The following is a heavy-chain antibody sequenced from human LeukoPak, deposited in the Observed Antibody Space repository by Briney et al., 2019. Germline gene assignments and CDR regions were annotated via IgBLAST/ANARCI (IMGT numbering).Heavy chain of an antibody. D-gene: IGHD2-2*01. V-gene: IGHV3-23*01. CDR1: GFTFSSYA. CDR3: APVVPTADFDY. CDR2: ISNGGGST. Sequence: GGSLGLSCAASGFTFSSYAMTWVRQAPGKGLEWVSTISNGGGSTYYADSVKGRFTISRDNFKKTLFLQMNSLRVEDTAVYYCAPVVPTADFDYWGQGTLVTVSS. J-gene: IGHJ4*02.